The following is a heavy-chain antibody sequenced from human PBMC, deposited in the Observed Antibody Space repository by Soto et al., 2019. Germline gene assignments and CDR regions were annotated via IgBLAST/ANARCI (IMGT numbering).Heavy chain of an antibody. D-gene: IGHD6-19*01. V-gene: IGHV1-3*05. Sequence: QVQLVQSGAEEKKPGDSLKVSCKASGYTFTKYAMHWVRQAPGQSLEWMGWSNAGNGNTKYSQKFQGRVTITRDTSASTAYMELSSLRSEDTAVYYCAREQWLGVDYWGQGTLVTVSS. J-gene: IGHJ4*02. CDR1: GYTFTKYA. CDR3: AREQWLGVDY. CDR2: SNAGNGNT.